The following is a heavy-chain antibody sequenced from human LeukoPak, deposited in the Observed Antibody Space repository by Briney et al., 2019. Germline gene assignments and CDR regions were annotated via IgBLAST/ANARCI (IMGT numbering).Heavy chain of an antibody. Sequence: GGSLRLSCAASGFTFSSYSMNWVRQAPGKGLEWVSSISSSSSYIYYADSVKGRFTISRDNAKNSLYLQMNSLRAEDTAVYYCARAEGSGSYSEPTDAFDIWGQGTMVTVSS. CDR1: GFTFSSYS. J-gene: IGHJ3*02. V-gene: IGHV3-21*01. CDR3: ARAEGSGSYSEPTDAFDI. D-gene: IGHD3-10*01. CDR2: ISSSSSYI.